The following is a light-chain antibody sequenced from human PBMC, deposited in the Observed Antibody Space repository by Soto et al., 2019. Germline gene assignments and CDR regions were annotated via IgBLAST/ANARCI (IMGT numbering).Light chain of an antibody. V-gene: IGLV2-14*01. Sequence: QSALTQPAAVSGSPGQSMTISCTGTSRDIGGYNYVSWYQQHPGKAPKLMIYDVSNRPSGVSNRFSGSKSGNTASLTISGLQAEDEADYYCSSYTSSSIPYVFGTGTKLTVL. CDR3: SSYTSSSIPYV. CDR2: DVS. J-gene: IGLJ1*01. CDR1: SRDIGGYNY.